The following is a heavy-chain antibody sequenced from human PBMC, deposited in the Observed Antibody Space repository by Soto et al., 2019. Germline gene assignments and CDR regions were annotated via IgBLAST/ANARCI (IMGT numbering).Heavy chain of an antibody. V-gene: IGHV3-15*01. Sequence: PGVTLRLPCAPSGLDLSHPWLTWVRQAAGKVLEWAARLKSNIDGGTADYAAPAQGIFSISRDDSKNTLYLQMISLRAEDTAVYYCAEHVLRGRDIYYFDYWGQGTLVAVSS. CDR2: LKSNIDGGTA. D-gene: IGHD1-26*01. CDR1: GLDLSHPW. J-gene: IGHJ4*02. CDR3: AEHVLRGRDIYYFDY.